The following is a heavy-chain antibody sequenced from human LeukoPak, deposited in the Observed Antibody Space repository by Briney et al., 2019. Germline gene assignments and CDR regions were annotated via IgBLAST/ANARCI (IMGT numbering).Heavy chain of an antibody. CDR2: IYYSGST. Sequence: SETLSPTCTVSGGSISSSSYYWGWIRQPPGKGLEWIGSIYYSGSTYYNPSLKSRVTISVDTSKNQFSLKLSSVTAADTAVYYCARTYYDIVTGYCLYYYYYMDVWGKGTTVTVSS. CDR1: GGSISSSSYY. CDR3: ARTYYDIVTGYCLYYYYYMDV. J-gene: IGHJ6*03. V-gene: IGHV4-39*01. D-gene: IGHD3-9*01.